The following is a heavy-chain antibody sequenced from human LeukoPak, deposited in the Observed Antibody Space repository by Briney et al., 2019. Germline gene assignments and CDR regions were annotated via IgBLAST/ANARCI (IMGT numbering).Heavy chain of an antibody. V-gene: IGHV1-2*02. CDR2: INPNSGAT. Sequence: ASVKVSCTASGYTFIAYYMFWVRQAPGQGLEWMRWINPNSGATGHAQKFQGRVTMTRDTSISTSYMEVTGMRSDDTAVYFCARDGYCRGSSCPFQHWGQGTMVTVSS. CDR3: ARDGYCRGSSCPFQH. CDR1: GYTFIAYY. J-gene: IGHJ1*01. D-gene: IGHD2-2*03.